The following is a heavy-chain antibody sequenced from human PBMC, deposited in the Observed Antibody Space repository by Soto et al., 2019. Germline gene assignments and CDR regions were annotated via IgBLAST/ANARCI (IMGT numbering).Heavy chain of an antibody. V-gene: IGHV4-30-4*08. CDR1: GGSISSGDYY. CDR2: IYYSGST. Sequence: QVQLQESGPGLVKPSQTLSLTCTVSGGSISSGDYYWSWIRQPPGKGLEWIGYIYYSGSTYYNPSLKSRVTIAVGTSKNHFSLKLSSVAAADAAVYYCASNSYGYTSYDYWGQGTLVTVSS. J-gene: IGHJ4*02. CDR3: ASNSYGYTSYDY. D-gene: IGHD5-18*01.